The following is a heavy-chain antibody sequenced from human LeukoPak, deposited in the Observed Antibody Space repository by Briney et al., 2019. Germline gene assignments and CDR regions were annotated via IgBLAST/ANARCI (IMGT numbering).Heavy chain of an antibody. CDR1: GYTFTSYA. Sequence: VASVKVSCKASGYTFTSYAMHWVRQAPGQGLEWMGWINPNSGGTNYAQKFQGRVTMTRDTSISTAYMELSRLRSDDTAVYYCARDRSSSCSYWGQGTLVTVSS. D-gene: IGHD6-13*01. V-gene: IGHV1-2*02. J-gene: IGHJ4*02. CDR2: INPNSGGT. CDR3: ARDRSSSCSY.